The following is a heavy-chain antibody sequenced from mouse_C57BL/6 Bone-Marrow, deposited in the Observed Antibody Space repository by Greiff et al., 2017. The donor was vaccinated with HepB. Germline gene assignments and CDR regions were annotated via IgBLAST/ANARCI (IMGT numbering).Heavy chain of an antibody. Sequence: VKLQESGAELARPGASVKLSCKASGYTFTSYGISWVKQRTGQGLEWIGEIYPRSGNTYYNEKFKGKATLTADKSSSTAYMELRSLTSEDSAVYFCARWDGYSSAYWGQGTLVTVSA. V-gene: IGHV1-81*01. CDR1: GYTFTSYG. D-gene: IGHD2-3*01. CDR3: ARWDGYSSAY. CDR2: IYPRSGNT. J-gene: IGHJ3*01.